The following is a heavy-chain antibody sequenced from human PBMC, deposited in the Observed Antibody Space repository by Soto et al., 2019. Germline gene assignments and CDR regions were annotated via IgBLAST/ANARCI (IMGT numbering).Heavy chain of an antibody. Sequence: EVQLLESGGGLVQPGRSLRLSCAASGFTFSNYAMSWVSQAPGQGLDWVSAISRSGGTTYYADSVKGRFTISRDNSKNTLFLQTNSLRAEDAAVYYCAKFFVETGSNSGWPWSFHYWGQGTLVTVSS. CDR2: ISRSGGTT. CDR3: AKFFVETGSNSGWPWSFHY. CDR1: GFTFSNYA. V-gene: IGHV3-23*01. J-gene: IGHJ4*02. D-gene: IGHD6-25*01.